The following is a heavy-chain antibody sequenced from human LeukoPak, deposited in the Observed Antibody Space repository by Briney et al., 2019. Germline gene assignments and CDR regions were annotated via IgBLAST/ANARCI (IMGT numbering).Heavy chain of an antibody. CDR2: INWNGGST. Sequence: GGSLRLSCAASGFTFDDYGMSWVRQAPGKGLEWVSGINWNGGSTGYADPVKGRFTISRDNAKNSLYLQMNSLRAEDTALYYCARGTEDYGGNSGYFQHWGQGTLVTVSS. V-gene: IGHV3-20*04. CDR3: ARGTEDYGGNSGYFQH. J-gene: IGHJ1*01. CDR1: GFTFDDYG. D-gene: IGHD4-23*01.